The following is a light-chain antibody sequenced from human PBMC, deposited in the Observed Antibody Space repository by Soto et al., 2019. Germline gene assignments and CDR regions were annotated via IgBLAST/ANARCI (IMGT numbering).Light chain of an antibody. V-gene: IGKV3-20*01. Sequence: EIVLTRSPGTLSLSPGERATLSCRASQSVSSSYFAWYQQKPGQAPRLLIYGASSRATDTPDRFSGSGSGTDFTLIISRLQPEDFAVYYCQQYGDSEYTFGQGTRLEIK. J-gene: IGKJ2*01. CDR2: GAS. CDR3: QQYGDSEYT. CDR1: QSVSSSY.